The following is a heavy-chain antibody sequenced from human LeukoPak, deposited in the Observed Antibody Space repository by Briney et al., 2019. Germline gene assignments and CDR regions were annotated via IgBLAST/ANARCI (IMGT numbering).Heavy chain of an antibody. CDR3: VAGFITMVRGVQNWFDP. Sequence: SGGSLRLSCAASGFTVSSNYMSWVRQAPGKGLEWVSVIYSGGSTYYADSVKGRFTISRDNSKNTLYLQMNSLRAEDTAVYYCVAGFITMVRGVQNWFDPWGQGTLVTVSS. CDR1: GFTVSSNY. V-gene: IGHV3-53*05. J-gene: IGHJ5*02. CDR2: IYSGGST. D-gene: IGHD3-10*01.